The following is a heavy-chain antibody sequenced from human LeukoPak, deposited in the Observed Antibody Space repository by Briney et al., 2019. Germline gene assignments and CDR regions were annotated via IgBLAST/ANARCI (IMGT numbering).Heavy chain of an antibody. D-gene: IGHD5-24*01. J-gene: IGHJ4*02. V-gene: IGHV4-39*01. CDR2: IYYSGST. Sequence: SETLSLTCTVSGGSISSSSYYWGWTRQPPGKGLEWIGSIYYSGSTYYNPSLKSRVTISVDTSKNQFSLKLSSVTAADTAVYYCARLGEMATTYFDYWGQGTLVTVSS. CDR3: ARLGEMATTYFDY. CDR1: GGSISSSSYY.